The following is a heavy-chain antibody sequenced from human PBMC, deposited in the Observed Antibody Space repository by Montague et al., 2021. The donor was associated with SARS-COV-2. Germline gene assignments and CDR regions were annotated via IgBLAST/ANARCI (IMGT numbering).Heavy chain of an antibody. V-gene: IGHV4-34*01. CDR3: ARLRDGVVPSPILGVGPYYSYYSRDF. CDR2: INHGGST. CDR1: GTSFSGYY. Sequence: SETLSLTCAVHGTSFSGYYWNWIRQPPGKGLEWIGEINHGGSTKXSPSLKSRLTISADTSKNQFSLKLTSVAAADTAVYYCARLRDGVVPSPILGVGPYYSYYSRDFWGRGTTVTVSS. J-gene: IGHJ6*01. D-gene: IGHD3-10*01.